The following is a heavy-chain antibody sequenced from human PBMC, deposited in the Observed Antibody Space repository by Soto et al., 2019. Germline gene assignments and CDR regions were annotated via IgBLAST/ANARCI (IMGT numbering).Heavy chain of an antibody. CDR2: IYYSGST. D-gene: IGHD3-3*01. J-gene: IGHJ6*03. CDR3: ARAGLGWLLSPYYYYYYMDV. Sequence: SETLSLTCTVSGGSISSYYWSWIRQPPGKGLEWIGYIYYSGSTNYNPSLKSRVTISVDTSKNQFSLKLSSVTAADTAVYYCARAGLGWLLSPYYYYYYMDVWGKGTTVTVSS. CDR1: GGSISSYY. V-gene: IGHV4-59*01.